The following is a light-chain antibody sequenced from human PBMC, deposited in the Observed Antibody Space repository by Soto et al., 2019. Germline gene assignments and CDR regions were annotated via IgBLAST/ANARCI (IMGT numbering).Light chain of an antibody. CDR2: AAS. CDR3: QQSYSTLSST. CDR1: QSISSY. J-gene: IGKJ2*01. V-gene: IGKV1-39*01. Sequence: DIQMTQSPSSLSASVGDRVTITCRASQSISSYLNWYQQKPGKAPQLLIYAASSLQSGVPSRFSGSGSGTDFTLTISSLQPEDFATYYCQQSYSTLSSTFGQGTKLEIK.